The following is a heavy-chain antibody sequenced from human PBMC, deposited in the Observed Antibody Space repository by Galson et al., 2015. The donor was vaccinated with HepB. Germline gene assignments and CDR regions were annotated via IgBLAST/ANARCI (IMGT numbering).Heavy chain of an antibody. D-gene: IGHD3-22*01. CDR1: GFTFSSYG. CDR3: AKPYDSSGYYLGAFDI. V-gene: IGHV3-30*18. Sequence: SLRLSCAASGFTFSSYGMHWVRQAPGKGLEWVAVISYDGSNKYYADSVKGRFTISRDNSKNTLYLQMNSLRAEDTAVYYCAKPYDSSGYYLGAFDIWGQGTMVTVSS. J-gene: IGHJ3*02. CDR2: ISYDGSNK.